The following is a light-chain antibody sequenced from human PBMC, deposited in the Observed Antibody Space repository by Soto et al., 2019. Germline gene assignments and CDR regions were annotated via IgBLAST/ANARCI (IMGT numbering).Light chain of an antibody. CDR1: QNIGNK. V-gene: IGKV3-15*01. CDR3: QLYNSWPPALT. J-gene: IGKJ4*01. Sequence: IVMTQSPGTVSGARGERCTLSCRAIQNIGNKVGWYQQKPGQALRILIYGASTRATGIPARFSGSGSGTEFTLTISSLQSEDFAVYSCQLYNSWPPALTFGGGTKVEIK. CDR2: GAS.